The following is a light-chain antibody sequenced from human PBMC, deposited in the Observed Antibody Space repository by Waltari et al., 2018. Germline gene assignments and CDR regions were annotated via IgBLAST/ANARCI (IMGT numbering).Light chain of an antibody. CDR1: SSGVGTYNL. V-gene: IGLV2-23*02. CDR3: CSSAGSSTYVV. CDR2: GVN. J-gene: IGLJ2*01. Sequence: QSALTQPASVSGSPGQPITVSCTGTSSGVGTYNLVSWYQQHPGKAPKLIIYGVNKRPAGVSDRFSGSKSGNTASLTISGLQAEDDADYYCCSSAGSSTYVVFGGGTKLTVL.